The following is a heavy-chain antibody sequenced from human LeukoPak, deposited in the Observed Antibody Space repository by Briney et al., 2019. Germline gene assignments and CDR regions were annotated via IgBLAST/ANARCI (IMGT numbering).Heavy chain of an antibody. D-gene: IGHD3-10*01. J-gene: IGHJ4*02. V-gene: IGHV3-30*02. CDR1: GFTFSSYS. CDR3: ARDRGFAASEEYYFDY. Sequence: GGSLRLSCAASGFTFSSYSMNWVRQAPGKGLEWVAYIQYDGSNEQYADSVKGRFSISRDSSKNILYLQMNSLRAEDTAVYYCARDRGFAASEEYYFDYWGQGTLVTVSS. CDR2: IQYDGSNE.